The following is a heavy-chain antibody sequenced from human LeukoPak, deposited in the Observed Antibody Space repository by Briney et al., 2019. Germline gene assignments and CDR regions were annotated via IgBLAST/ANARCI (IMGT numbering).Heavy chain of an antibody. V-gene: IGHV3-23*01. Sequence: GGSLRLSCAASGFTFSSFAMSWVRQAPGKGLEWVSTISGSGGSTYYADSVKGRFTISRDNSKNTLYLRMNSLRAEDTAVYYCAKHYYDSLDYWGQGTLVTVSS. J-gene: IGHJ4*02. CDR2: ISGSGGST. CDR3: AKHYYDSLDY. D-gene: IGHD3-22*01. CDR1: GFTFSSFA.